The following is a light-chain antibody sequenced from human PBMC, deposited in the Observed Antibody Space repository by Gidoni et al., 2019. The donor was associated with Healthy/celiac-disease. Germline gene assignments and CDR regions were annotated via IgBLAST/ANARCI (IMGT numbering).Light chain of an antibody. Sequence: DIVMTQSPDARAVSLGERATINCKSSQSVLYSSNNKNYLAWYQQKPGQPPKLLLYWASTRESGVPDRFSGSGSGTDFTLTIISLQAEDVAVYYCQQYYSTPRTFXQXTKVEIK. CDR2: WAS. CDR1: QSVLYSSNNKNY. J-gene: IGKJ1*01. CDR3: QQYYSTPRT. V-gene: IGKV4-1*01.